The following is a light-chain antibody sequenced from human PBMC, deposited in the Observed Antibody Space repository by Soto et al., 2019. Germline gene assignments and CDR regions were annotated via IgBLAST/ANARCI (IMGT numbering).Light chain of an antibody. V-gene: IGLV2-14*01. CDR2: EVG. CDR3: SSYTSGSIMV. J-gene: IGLJ2*01. Sequence: QSVLTQPASVSGSTGQSISISCTGTSSDVGGYKYVSWYQQHPGKAPKLVIYEVGNRPSGVSHRFSGSKSGNTASLTISGLQAEDEAHYYCSSYTSGSIMVFGGGTKLTVL. CDR1: SSDVGGYKY.